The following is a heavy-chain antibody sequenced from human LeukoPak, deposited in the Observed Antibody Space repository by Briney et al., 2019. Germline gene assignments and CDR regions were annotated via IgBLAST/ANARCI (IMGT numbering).Heavy chain of an antibody. D-gene: IGHD6-19*01. CDR2: IYPDDSDT. J-gene: IGHJ4*02. CDR1: GYSFTTYW. CDR3: ARQDSSGWYVY. V-gene: IGHV5-51*01. Sequence: GESLQIYCKGSGYSFTTYWIGWVRQMPGKGLEWMGIIYPDDSDTRYSPSFQGQVTISADKSISTAYLQWSSLKASDTAMYYCARQDSSGWYVYWGQATLVPVSS.